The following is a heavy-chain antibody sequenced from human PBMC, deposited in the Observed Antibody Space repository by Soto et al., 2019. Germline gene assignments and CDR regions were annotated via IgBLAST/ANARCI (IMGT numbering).Heavy chain of an antibody. V-gene: IGHV5-51*01. CDR3: ARHQRDDASRKIDC. CDR2: INPADSDI. Sequence: GESLKIFCQGSGFRFTSNWIGWVRQMPGKGLEWIGIINPADSDIKYSPSFQGQVTISADKSIGTAYLQWSSLKASDTAMYYCARHQRDDASRKIDCWGQGTLVTVSS. J-gene: IGHJ4*02. D-gene: IGHD3-16*01. CDR1: GFRFTSNW.